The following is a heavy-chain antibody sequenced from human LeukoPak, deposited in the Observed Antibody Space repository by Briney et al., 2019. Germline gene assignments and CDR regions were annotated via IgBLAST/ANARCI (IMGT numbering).Heavy chain of an antibody. CDR3: ASGVSVGPYYYGSGSYSWFDP. V-gene: IGHV4-39*01. D-gene: IGHD3-10*01. CDR1: GGSISSSSDY. CDR2: IYYSGST. Sequence: SETLSLTCTVSGGSISSSSDYWGWIRQPPGKGLEWIGSIYYSGSTYHNPSLKSRVTISVDTSKNQFSLKLSSVTAADTAVYYCASGVSVGPYYYGSGSYSWFDPWGQGTLVTVSS. J-gene: IGHJ5*02.